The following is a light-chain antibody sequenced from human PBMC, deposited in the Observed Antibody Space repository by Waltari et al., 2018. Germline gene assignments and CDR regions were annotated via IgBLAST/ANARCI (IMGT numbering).Light chain of an antibody. CDR3: YSTDSSGNHRV. Sequence: SYELPQPPSVSVSPGQTARITCSGDALPKKYAYWYQQKSVQAPVLVIYEDSKRPSGIPERFSGSSSGTMATLTISGAQVEDEADYYCYSTDSSGNHRVFGGGTKLTVL. J-gene: IGLJ3*02. CDR2: EDS. CDR1: ALPKKY. V-gene: IGLV3-10*01.